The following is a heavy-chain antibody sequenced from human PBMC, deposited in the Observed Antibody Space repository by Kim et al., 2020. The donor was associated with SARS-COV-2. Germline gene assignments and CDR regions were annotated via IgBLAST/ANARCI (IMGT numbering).Heavy chain of an antibody. D-gene: IGHD1-7*01. CDR1: GLTFSNVW. Sequence: GGSLRLSCLASGLTFSNVWMSWVRQAPGKGLEWVGRIKGKDLGETRDYAAPVKGRFTMSRDDSKNIFYLQMNSLKTVDTAVYYCNVGLGLTDMDFWGQGTSVTVSS. V-gene: IGHV3-15*01. J-gene: IGHJ6*02. CDR3: NVGLGLTDMDF. CDR2: IKGKDLGETR.